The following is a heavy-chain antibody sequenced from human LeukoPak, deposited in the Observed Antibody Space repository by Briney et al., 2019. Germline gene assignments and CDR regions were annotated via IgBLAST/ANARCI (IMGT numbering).Heavy chain of an antibody. CDR3: ARGYCSGGSCNEWFDP. V-gene: IGHV1-69*06. CDR2: IIPIFGTA. CDR1: GGTFSSYA. J-gene: IGHJ5*02. D-gene: IGHD2-15*01. Sequence: SVKVSCKASGGTFSSYAISWVRQAPGQGLEWMGGIIPIFGTANYAQKFQGRVTITADKSTSTAYMELSSLRSEDAAVYYCARGYCSGGSCNEWFDPWGQGTLVTVSS.